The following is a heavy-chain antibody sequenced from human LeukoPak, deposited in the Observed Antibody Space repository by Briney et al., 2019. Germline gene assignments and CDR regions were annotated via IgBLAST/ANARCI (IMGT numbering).Heavy chain of an antibody. D-gene: IGHD1-14*01. CDR2: IYYSGST. Sequence: SETLSLTCTVSGGSVSSGSYYWSWLRQPPGKGLEWIGYIYYSGSTNYNPSLKSRVTTSVDTSKNQFSLKLSSVTAADTAVYYCASIAEPPLYNWFDPWGQGTLVTVSS. CDR1: GGSVSSGSYY. V-gene: IGHV4-61*01. J-gene: IGHJ5*02. CDR3: ASIAEPPLYNWFDP.